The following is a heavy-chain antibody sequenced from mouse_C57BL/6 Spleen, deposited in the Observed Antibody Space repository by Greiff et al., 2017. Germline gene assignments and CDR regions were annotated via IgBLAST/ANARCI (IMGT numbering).Heavy chain of an antibody. CDR3: ARKAGTGGWYFDV. V-gene: IGHV14-3*01. CDR2: LDPANGNT. D-gene: IGHD4-1*01. Sequence: EVQLQESVAELVRPGASVKLSCTASGFHFQNPYMHWVKQRPEQGLEWLGRLDPANGNTNYAPKFQGKATITADTSSSTAYLQLSSLTSEDTALYYCARKAGTGGWYFDVWGTGTTVTVSS. J-gene: IGHJ1*03. CDR1: GFHFQNPY.